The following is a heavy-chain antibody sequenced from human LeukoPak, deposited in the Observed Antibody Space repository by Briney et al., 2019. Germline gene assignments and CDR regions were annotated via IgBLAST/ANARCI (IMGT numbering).Heavy chain of an antibody. CDR3: ASAAMGWEYYFDY. D-gene: IGHD2-2*01. CDR2: ISSSSSYI. J-gene: IGHJ4*02. Sequence: PGGSLRLSCAASGFAFSSYSMNWVRQAPGKGLEWVSSISSSSSYIYYADSVKGRFTISRDNAKNSLYLQMNSLRAEDTAVYYCASAAMGWEYYFDYWGQGTLVTVSS. CDR1: GFAFSSYS. V-gene: IGHV3-21*01.